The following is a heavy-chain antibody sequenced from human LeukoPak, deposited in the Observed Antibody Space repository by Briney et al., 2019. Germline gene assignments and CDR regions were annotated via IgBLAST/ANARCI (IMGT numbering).Heavy chain of an antibody. CDR2: ISGSGGST. CDR1: GFTFSGFV. J-gene: IGHJ4*02. D-gene: IGHD7-27*01. CDR3: AKEMSGWGFFDY. Sequence: PGGSLRLSCAASGFTFSGFVISWVRQAPGKGPQWVADISGSGGSTYYADSVKGRFSVSRDNSKNTLYLQMNSLRAEDTAVYYCAKEMSGWGFFDYWGQGTLVTVSS. V-gene: IGHV3-23*01.